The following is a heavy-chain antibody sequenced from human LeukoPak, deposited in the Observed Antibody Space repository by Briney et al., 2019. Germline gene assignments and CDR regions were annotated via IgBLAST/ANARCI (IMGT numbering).Heavy chain of an antibody. V-gene: IGHV4-59*01. J-gene: IGHJ4*02. Sequence: SETLSLTCTVPGGSISSYYWTWIRQPPGKGLEWIGYIYYSGITNYNPSLKSRVTISVDTPKNQFSLKLTSVTAADTAMYYCARSDSSSLPSYYWGQGTLVTVSS. D-gene: IGHD6-6*01. CDR1: GGSISSYY. CDR3: ARSDSSSLPSYY. CDR2: IYYSGIT.